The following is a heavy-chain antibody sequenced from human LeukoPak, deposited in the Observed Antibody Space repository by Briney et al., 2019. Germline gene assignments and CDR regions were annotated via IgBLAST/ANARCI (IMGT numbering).Heavy chain of an antibody. CDR2: ISYDGSNK. V-gene: IGHV3-30*03. D-gene: IGHD3-22*01. Sequence: GGSLRLSCAASGFTFSSYGMHWVRQAPGKGLEWVAVISYDGSNKYYADSVKSRFTISRDNSKNTLYLQMNSLRTEDTAVYYCTTDRGIVVRPLFDYWGQGTLVTVSS. J-gene: IGHJ4*02. CDR1: GFTFSSYG. CDR3: TTDRGIVVRPLFDY.